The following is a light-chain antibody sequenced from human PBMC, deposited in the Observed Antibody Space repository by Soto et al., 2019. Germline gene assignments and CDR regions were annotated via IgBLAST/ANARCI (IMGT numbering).Light chain of an antibody. CDR2: GAS. CDR1: QTVSITY. J-gene: IGKJ5*01. V-gene: IGKV3-20*01. CDR3: QQYGSSPLIS. Sequence: VLTQYPGTLSLSPGESATLSCRASQTVSITYLTWYQQKPGQAPRLLTFGASKRATGIPDRFSGSGSGRDFTLTISGLEPEDFAVYYCQQYGSSPLISFGQGTRLEIK.